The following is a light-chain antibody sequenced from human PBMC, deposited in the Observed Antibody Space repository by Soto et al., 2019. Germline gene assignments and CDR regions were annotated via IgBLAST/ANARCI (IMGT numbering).Light chain of an antibody. Sequence: QSVLTQPASVSGSPGQSITISCTGTSSDVGGYDYVSWYQQHPDKAPKLMIYEVSNRPSGVPDRFSGSKSGTSASLAITGLQAEDEADYYCQSYDSSLSGSVVFGGGTKLTVL. CDR2: EVS. V-gene: IGLV2-14*01. CDR3: QSYDSSLSGSVV. J-gene: IGLJ2*01. CDR1: SSDVGGYDY.